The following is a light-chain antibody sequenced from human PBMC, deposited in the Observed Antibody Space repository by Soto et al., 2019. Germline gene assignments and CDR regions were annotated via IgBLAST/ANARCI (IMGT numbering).Light chain of an antibody. CDR3: QQYNNWPYT. CDR2: AAS. Sequence: EIVMTQSPGTFSVFPGETVTLSCRASQSISSNLAWYQQKPGQAPRLLIYAASARATGIPARFSGSGSGTDFTLTISSLQSEDFAVYYCQQYNNWPYTFGQGTKVDIK. J-gene: IGKJ2*01. V-gene: IGKV3-15*01. CDR1: QSISSN.